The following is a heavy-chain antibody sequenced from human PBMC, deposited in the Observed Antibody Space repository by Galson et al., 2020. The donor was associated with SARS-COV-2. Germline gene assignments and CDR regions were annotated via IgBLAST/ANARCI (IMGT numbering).Heavy chain of an antibody. J-gene: IGHJ6*02. D-gene: IGHD6-13*01. CDR2: IYYGGTT. V-gene: IGHV4-39*06. CDR1: GGTISTNNCF. CDR3: ARSGGGQQQLFGARVGSHGMDV. Sequence: KASETLSLTCTVSGGTISTNNCFWGWIRQPPGKGLEWIGSIYYGGTTYYNPSLKSRLTITMDTYKNQFPLNLSSVTAADTAVYYCARSGGGQQQLFGARVGSHGMDVWGQGTTVTVSS.